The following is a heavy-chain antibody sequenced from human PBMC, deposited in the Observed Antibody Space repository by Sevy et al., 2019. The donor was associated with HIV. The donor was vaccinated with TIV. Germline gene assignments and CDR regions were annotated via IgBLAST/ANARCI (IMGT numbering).Heavy chain of an antibody. CDR3: ARWDADRRWYFDY. D-gene: IGHD1-26*01. J-gene: IGHJ4*02. CDR1: GFSFSSYS. Sequence: GGSLRLSCAASGFSFSSYSMNWVRQAPGKGLEWASSISSSSSYIYYTDSVKGRFTISRDNAKNSRYLQMNSLRAEDTAVYYCARWDADRRWYFDYWGQGTLVTVSS. CDR2: ISSSSSYI. V-gene: IGHV3-21*01.